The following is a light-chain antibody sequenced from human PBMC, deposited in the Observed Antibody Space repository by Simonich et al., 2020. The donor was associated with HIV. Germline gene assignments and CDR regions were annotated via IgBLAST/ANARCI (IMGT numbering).Light chain of an antibody. Sequence: EIVLTQSPATLSLSPGERATLSCRASQSVSSYLAWYQQKPGQAPRLLIYDASNRATGITARFSGSGSGTDFTLTISSLEPEDFAVYYCQQRSNWRGTFGPGTKVDIK. CDR3: QQRSNWRGT. CDR1: QSVSSY. CDR2: DAS. V-gene: IGKV3-11*01. J-gene: IGKJ3*01.